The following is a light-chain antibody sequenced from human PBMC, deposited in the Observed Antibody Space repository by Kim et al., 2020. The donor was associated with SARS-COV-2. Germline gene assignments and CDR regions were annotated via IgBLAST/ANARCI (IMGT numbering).Light chain of an antibody. CDR1: QTITSTY. J-gene: IGKJ4*01. CDR2: DIS. CDR3: QQHEDAPLT. V-gene: IGKV3-20*01. Sequence: EIVLTQSPGTLSLSPGERVTLSCRASQTITSTYLAWYQQKPGQAPRLLIHDISRRATGIPDRFSGSGSGRDFTLTISRLEPEDSAVYYCQQHEDAPLTFGGGTKVDIK.